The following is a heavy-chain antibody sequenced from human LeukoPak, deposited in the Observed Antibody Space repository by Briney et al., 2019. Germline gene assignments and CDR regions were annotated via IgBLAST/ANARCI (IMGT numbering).Heavy chain of an antibody. D-gene: IGHD6-19*01. CDR2: INHSGST. V-gene: IGHV4-34*01. CDR1: GGSFSGYY. CDR3: ARGQWLVQAYYFDY. Sequence: SETLSLTCAVYGGSFSGYYWSWVRQPPGKGLEWIGEINHSGSTNYSPSLKSRVTISVDTSKNQFSLKLSSVTAADTAVYYCARGQWLVQAYYFDYWGQGTLVTVSS. J-gene: IGHJ4*02.